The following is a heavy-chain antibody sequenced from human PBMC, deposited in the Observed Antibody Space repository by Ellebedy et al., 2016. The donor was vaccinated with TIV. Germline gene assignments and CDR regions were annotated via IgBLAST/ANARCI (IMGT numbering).Heavy chain of an antibody. CDR2: ISGSGSVI. CDR1: GFTLSTYS. V-gene: IGHV3-48*01. J-gene: IGHJ4*02. CDR3: VRVVGFSWPD. D-gene: IGHD2-15*01. Sequence: GESLKISCAVSGFTLSTYSMNWVRQAPGKGLEWVSYISGSGSVIYYADSVKGRFTITRDNAGNSLFLQMNDLTVDDTAVYYCVRVVGFSWPDWGQGTLVTVSS.